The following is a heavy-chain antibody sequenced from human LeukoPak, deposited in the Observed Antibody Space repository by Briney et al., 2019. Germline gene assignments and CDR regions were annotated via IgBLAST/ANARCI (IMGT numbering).Heavy chain of an antibody. CDR3: ARALRARITGTTASVYGMDV. CDR1: GGSISSYY. CDR2: IYYSGST. V-gene: IGHV4-59*01. Sequence: SETLSFTCTVSGGSISSYYWSWIRQPPGKGLEWIGYIYYSGSTNYNPSLKSRVTISVDTSKNQFSLKLSSVTAADTAVYYCARALRARITGTTASVYGMDVWGQGTTVTVSS. D-gene: IGHD1-20*01. J-gene: IGHJ6*02.